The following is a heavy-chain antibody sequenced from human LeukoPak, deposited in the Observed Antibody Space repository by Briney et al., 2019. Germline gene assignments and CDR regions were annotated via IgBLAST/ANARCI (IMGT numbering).Heavy chain of an antibody. V-gene: IGHV3-7*01. CDR1: GFTFSIYW. CDR2: IKEDGSEK. CDR3: AKAVAARWLDP. J-gene: IGHJ5*02. Sequence: GGSLRLSCAASGFTFSIYWMSWVRQAPGKGLEGVANIKEDGSEKNYVDSVKGRFTISRDNAKNSLYLQMNSLRAEDTAVYYCAKAVAARWLDPWGQGTLVIVSS. D-gene: IGHD6-19*01.